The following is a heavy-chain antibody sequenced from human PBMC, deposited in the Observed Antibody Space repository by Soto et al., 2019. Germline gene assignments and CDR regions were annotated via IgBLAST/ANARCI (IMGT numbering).Heavy chain of an antibody. CDR2: ISHSGST. CDR3: ARGGTYSRLIIGDWFDP. J-gene: IGHJ5*02. CDR1: GGSISNNY. Sequence: QVQLQESGPGLVKPSETLSLTCGVSGGSISNNYWSWIRQPPGKGLEWIGYISHSGSTNYHPSLKSRVTISVDTSKKQFSLKLNSVTAADTAVYYCARGGTYSRLIIGDWFDPWGQGTLVTVAS. V-gene: IGHV4-59*01. D-gene: IGHD6-13*01.